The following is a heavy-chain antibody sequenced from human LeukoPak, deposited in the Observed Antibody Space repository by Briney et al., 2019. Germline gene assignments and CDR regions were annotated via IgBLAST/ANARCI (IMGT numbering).Heavy chain of an antibody. CDR2: INTSGNS. V-gene: IGHV4-4*07. CDR3: ARGWGYMDV. CDR1: GGSISGDY. D-gene: IGHD1-26*01. Sequence: SETLSLTCTVSGGSISGDYWSWIRQPAGKGLEWIGRINTSGNSNYNPSLKSRVTMSVDTSKNQFSLKLSSVTAADTAVYYCARGWGYMDVWRKGTTVTVPS. J-gene: IGHJ6*03.